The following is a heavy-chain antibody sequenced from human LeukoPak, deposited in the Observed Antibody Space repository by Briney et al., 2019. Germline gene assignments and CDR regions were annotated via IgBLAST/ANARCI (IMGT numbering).Heavy chain of an antibody. CDR3: ARGILLWSSYYFDY. J-gene: IGHJ4*02. CDR2: IYYSGST. Sequence: SQTLSLTCTVSGGSISSGVYYWSWIRQHPGKGLEWIGYIYYSGSTYYNPSFKSRVTISRDTPKNQFSLKLSSVTAADTAVYYCARGILLWSSYYFDYWGQGTLVTVSS. D-gene: IGHD3-10*01. CDR1: GGSISSGVYY. V-gene: IGHV4-31*03.